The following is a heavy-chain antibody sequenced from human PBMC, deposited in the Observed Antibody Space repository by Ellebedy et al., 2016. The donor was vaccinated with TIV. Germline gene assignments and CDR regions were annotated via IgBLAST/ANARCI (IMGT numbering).Heavy chain of an antibody. CDR1: GGSISSGGNY. J-gene: IGHJ4*02. CDR3: ARGSGWYDQFDL. CDR2: FYYSGST. V-gene: IGHV4-31*03. Sequence: MPSETLSLTCTVSGGSISSGGNYWTWIRPHPGKGLEWLGSFYYSGSTYNNPSLRSRVTMSVDTSKNQFSLNLTRVTAADTAMYYCARGSGWYDQFDLWGQGTLVTVSS. D-gene: IGHD6-19*01.